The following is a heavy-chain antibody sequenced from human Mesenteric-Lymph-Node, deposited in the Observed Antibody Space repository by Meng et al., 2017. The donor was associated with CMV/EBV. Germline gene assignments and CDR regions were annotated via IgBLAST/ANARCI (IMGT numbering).Heavy chain of an antibody. CDR1: GGSISSYY. Sequence: GSLRLSCTVSGGSISSYYWSWIRQPPGKGLEWIGYIYYSGNTNYNPSLKSRVTISVDTSKNRFSLKLSSVTAADTAVYYCARDLISGTTDYWYIGLDVWGQGTTVTVSS. CDR3: ARDLISGTTDYWYIGLDV. D-gene: IGHD1-7*01. J-gene: IGHJ6*02. CDR2: IYYSGNT. V-gene: IGHV4-59*01.